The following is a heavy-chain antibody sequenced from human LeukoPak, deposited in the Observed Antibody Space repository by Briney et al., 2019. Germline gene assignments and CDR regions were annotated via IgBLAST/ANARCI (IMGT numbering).Heavy chain of an antibody. J-gene: IGHJ4*02. CDR1: GFTFSSYG. CDR3: AKDLSDPVMVIDS. Sequence: GGSLRLSCAASGFTFSSYGMSWVRQAPGKGLEWVSGISGSGGSTYYADSVKGRFTISRDNSKNTLYLQMNSLRAEDTAVYYCAKDLSDPVMVIDSWGQGTLVTVSS. CDR2: ISGSGGST. D-gene: IGHD5-18*01. V-gene: IGHV3-23*01.